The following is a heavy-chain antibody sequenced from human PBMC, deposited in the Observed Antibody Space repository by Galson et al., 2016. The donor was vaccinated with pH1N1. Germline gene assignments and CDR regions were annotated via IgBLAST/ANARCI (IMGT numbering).Heavy chain of an antibody. Sequence: SLRLSCAASGFIFNNYNMNWVRQAPGKGLEWVSSISGNSMHISYADSVKGRFTISRDNAENSVHLQMNSLTAGDTAVYYCARAPYTTGWYPEYDYWGQGTLVAVSS. J-gene: IGHJ4*02. D-gene: IGHD6-19*01. CDR1: GFIFNNYN. V-gene: IGHV3-21*01. CDR2: ISGNSMHI. CDR3: ARAPYTTGWYPEYDY.